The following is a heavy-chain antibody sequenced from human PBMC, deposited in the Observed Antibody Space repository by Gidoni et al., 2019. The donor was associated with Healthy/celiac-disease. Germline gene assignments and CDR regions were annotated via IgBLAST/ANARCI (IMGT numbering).Heavy chain of an antibody. CDR2: IKQDGSEK. CDR1: GFTFSIYW. CDR3: AREHRLRRGYYY. Sequence: EVQLVESGGGLVQPGGSLRLSCAASGFTFSIYWMSWVRKAQGNGLEWVANIKQDGSEKYYVDSVKGRLTISRDNAKNSLYPQMNSRRAEDTAGYYCAREHRLRRGYYYWGQGTLVTVSS. D-gene: IGHD3-22*01. J-gene: IGHJ4*02. V-gene: IGHV3-7*03.